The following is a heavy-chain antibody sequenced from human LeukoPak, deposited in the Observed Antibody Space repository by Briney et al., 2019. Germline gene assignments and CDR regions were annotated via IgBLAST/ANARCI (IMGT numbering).Heavy chain of an antibody. CDR3: ARAEWTNWFDP. CDR2: MNPNIGNT. D-gene: IGHD2-8*01. J-gene: IGHJ5*02. CDR1: GYTFTSYD. Sequence: ASVKVSCKASGYTFTSYDINWVRQATGQGLEWMGWMNPNIGNTGYAQKFQGRVTITRNTSISTAYMELSSLRSEDTAVYYCARAEWTNWFDPWGQGTLVTVSS. V-gene: IGHV1-8*03.